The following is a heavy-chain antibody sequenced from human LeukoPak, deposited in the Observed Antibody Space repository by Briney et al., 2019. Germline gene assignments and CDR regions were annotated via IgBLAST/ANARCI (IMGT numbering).Heavy chain of an antibody. CDR3: ARDFMDYMDV. CDR2: IKQDGSEK. J-gene: IGHJ6*03. CDR1: GFTFSSYW. D-gene: IGHD3-10*01. Sequence: GESLKISCAASGFTFSSYWMSWVRQAPGKGLEWVANIKQDGSEKYYVDPVKGRFTISRDNAKNSLYLQMNSLRAEDTAVYYCARDFMDYMDVWGKGTTVTVSS. V-gene: IGHV3-7*01.